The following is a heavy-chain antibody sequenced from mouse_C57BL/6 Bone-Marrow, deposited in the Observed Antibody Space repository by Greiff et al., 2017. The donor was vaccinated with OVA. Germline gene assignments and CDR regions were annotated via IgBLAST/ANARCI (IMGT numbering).Heavy chain of an antibody. Sequence: EVQLQESGPGLVKPSQSLSLTCSVTGYSITSGYYWNWIRQFPGNKLEWMGYISYDGSNNYNPSLKNRISITRDTSKNQFFLKLNSVTTEDTATYYCAREEFAYWGQGTLVTVSA. J-gene: IGHJ3*01. CDR3: AREEFAY. CDR2: ISYDGSN. CDR1: GYSITSGYY. V-gene: IGHV3-6*01.